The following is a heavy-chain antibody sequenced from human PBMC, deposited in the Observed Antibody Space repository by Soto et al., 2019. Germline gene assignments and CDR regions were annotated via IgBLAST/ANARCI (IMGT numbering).Heavy chain of an antibody. V-gene: IGHV5-10-1*01. CDR2: IDPSDSYT. Sequence: LXISCKCSGYSFTSYLISWVRQMPGKGLEWMGRIDPSDSYTNYSPSFQGHVTISADKSISTAYLQWSSLKASDTAMYYCARRVVWFGDLSNGMDVWGQGTTVTVSS. CDR1: GYSFTSYL. D-gene: IGHD3-10*01. CDR3: ARRVVWFGDLSNGMDV. J-gene: IGHJ6*02.